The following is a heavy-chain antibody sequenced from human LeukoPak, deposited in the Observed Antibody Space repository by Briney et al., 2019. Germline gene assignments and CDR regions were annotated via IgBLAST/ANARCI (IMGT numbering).Heavy chain of an antibody. D-gene: IGHD2-15*01. V-gene: IGHV1-69*04. Sequence: SVNVSYKASGGTFINYAISWVRQAPGQGLEWMGRIIPIFGIANYTQKFQGRVTITADKSPSTAYMQLSSLRSEDTAVYYCARANLGRPVGHCSGGSCYSDSSWFDPWGQGTLVTVSS. CDR2: IIPIFGIA. J-gene: IGHJ5*02. CDR3: ARANLGRPVGHCSGGSCYSDSSWFDP. CDR1: GGTFINYA.